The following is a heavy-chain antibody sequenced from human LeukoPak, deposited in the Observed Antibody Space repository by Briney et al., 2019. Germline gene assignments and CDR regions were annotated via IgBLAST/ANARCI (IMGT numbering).Heavy chain of an antibody. CDR2: IYTSGST. D-gene: IGHD2-2*02. CDR1: GGSISSYY. J-gene: IGHJ6*03. V-gene: IGHV4-4*07. CDR3: ARDLGYCSSTSCYRYYYYYMDV. Sequence: SETLSLTCTVSGGSISSYYWSWIRQPAGKGLEWIGRIYTSGSTNYNPSLKSRVTMSVDTSKNQFSLKLSSVTAADTAVYYCARDLGYCSSTSCYRYYYYYMDVWGKGTTVTVSS.